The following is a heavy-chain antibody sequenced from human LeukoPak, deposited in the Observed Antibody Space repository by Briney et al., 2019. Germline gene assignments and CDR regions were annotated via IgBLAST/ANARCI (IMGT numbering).Heavy chain of an antibody. J-gene: IGHJ3*02. Sequence: ASVKVSCKASGYSLTNYYMHWVRQAPGQGLEWVGLISPYGGSTNYAQTFQGRVDITRDTSTSTIYMELSSLRAEDTAVYYCASDYGDYTGFYAFDIWGQGTMVTVSS. D-gene: IGHD4-17*01. CDR2: ISPYGGST. CDR3: ASDYGDYTGFYAFDI. V-gene: IGHV1-46*01. CDR1: GYSLTNYY.